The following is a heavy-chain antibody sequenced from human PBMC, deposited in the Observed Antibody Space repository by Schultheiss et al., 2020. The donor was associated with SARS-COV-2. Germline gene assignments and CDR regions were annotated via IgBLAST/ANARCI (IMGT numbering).Heavy chain of an antibody. V-gene: IGHV4-59*06. CDR1: GGSISSYY. J-gene: IGHJ3*02. D-gene: IGHD6-6*01. CDR3: ARRIAARPGDAFDI. CDR2: IYYSGST. Sequence: SETLSLTCTVSGGSISSYYWSWIRQHPGKGLEWIGYIYYSGSTYYNPSLKSLVTISVDTSKNQFSLKLSSVTAADTAVYYCARRIAARPGDAFDIWGQGTMVTVSS.